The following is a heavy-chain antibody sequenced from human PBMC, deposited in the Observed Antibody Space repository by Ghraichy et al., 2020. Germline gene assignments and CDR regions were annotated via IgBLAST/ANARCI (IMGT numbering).Heavy chain of an antibody. J-gene: IGHJ4*02. V-gene: IGHV4-39*01. D-gene: IGHD4/OR15-4a*01. CDR1: GGSISSSRYY. Sequence: SETLSLTCTVSGGSISSSRYYWDWIRQPPGNGLEWIGEINHSGTTRYNPSLRGRLTISVDTSKKQFSLKLSSVTAADTAVYYCARVNRQGAKWVLGSKWGQGTLVTVSS. CDR3: ARVNRQGAKWVLGSK. CDR2: INHSGTT.